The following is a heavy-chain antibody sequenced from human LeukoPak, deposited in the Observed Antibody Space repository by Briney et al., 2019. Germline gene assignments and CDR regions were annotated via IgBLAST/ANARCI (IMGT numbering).Heavy chain of an antibody. CDR1: GYTFTVYY. J-gene: IGHJ4*02. Sequence: GPSVKVSCKASGYTFTVYYMHWVRQAPGQGLERMGGINPNSGGTNYSQKFQGRVTMTRDTSISTAYMELSRLRSDDTAVYYCARGSKWWIQLCLDYWGQETLVTVSS. CDR3: ARGSKWWIQLCLDY. V-gene: IGHV1-2*02. D-gene: IGHD5-18*01. CDR2: INPNSGGT.